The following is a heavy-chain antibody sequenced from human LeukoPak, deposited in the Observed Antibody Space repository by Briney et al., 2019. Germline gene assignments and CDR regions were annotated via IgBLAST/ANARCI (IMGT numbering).Heavy chain of an antibody. D-gene: IGHD3-9*01. J-gene: IGHJ4*02. Sequence: GGSLRLSCAASGFALSDYYMSWIRQAPGRGLEWVSSISFSGSIIYYADSVKGRFTISGDNAKNSLFLQMSSLRAEDTAVYFCARAGGSYFLPFDYWGQGTLATVSS. CDR3: ARAGGSYFLPFDY. CDR1: GFALSDYY. CDR2: ISFSGSII. V-gene: IGHV3-11*01.